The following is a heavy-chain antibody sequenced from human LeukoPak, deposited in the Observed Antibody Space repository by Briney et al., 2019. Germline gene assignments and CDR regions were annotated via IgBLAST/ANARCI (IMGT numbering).Heavy chain of an antibody. CDR3: ARARSYDYPGITDY. D-gene: IGHD5-12*01. CDR1: GYTFTKYG. V-gene: IGHV1-69*13. CDR2: IIPIFGTA. Sequence: SVKVSCKASGYTFTKYGITWVRQAPGQGLEWMGGIIPIFGTANYAQKFQGRVTITADESTSTAYMELSSLRSEDTAVYYCARARSYDYPGITDYWGQGTLVTVSS. J-gene: IGHJ4*02.